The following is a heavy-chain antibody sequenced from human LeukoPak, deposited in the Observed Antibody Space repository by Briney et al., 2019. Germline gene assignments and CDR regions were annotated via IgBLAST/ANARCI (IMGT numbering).Heavy chain of an antibody. Sequence: PSETLSLTCTVSRGSISSSSYYWSWIRQPPGKGLEWIGYIYYSGSTNYNPSRKSRVTISVDTSKNQFSLKLSSVTAADTAVYYCARHSPATPYYDILTGYYSPSFDYWGQGTLVTVSS. CDR1: RGSISSSSYY. CDR3: ARHSPATPYYDILTGYYSPSFDY. V-gene: IGHV4-61*05. J-gene: IGHJ4*02. D-gene: IGHD3-9*01. CDR2: IYYSGST.